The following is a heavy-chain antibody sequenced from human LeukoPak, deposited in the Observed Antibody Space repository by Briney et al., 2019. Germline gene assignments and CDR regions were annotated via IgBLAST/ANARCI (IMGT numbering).Heavy chain of an antibody. CDR1: VYTFTDVY. J-gene: IGHJ4*02. D-gene: IGHD5-12*01. Sequence: ASVKVSCKASVYTFTDVYMHWVQQSPGKRLEWMGRIDPEDGETMYSETFQGRVTITADTSRETAYMELRSTDTAVYYCAITSVTYSGYDLFAYWGQGTLVTVSS. CDR2: IDPEDGET. CDR3: AITSVTYSGYDLFAY. V-gene: IGHV1-69-2*01.